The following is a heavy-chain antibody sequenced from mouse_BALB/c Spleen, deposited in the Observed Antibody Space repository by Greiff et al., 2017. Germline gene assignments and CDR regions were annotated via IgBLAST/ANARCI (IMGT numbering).Heavy chain of an antibody. J-gene: IGHJ4*01. Sequence: QVQLKQSGPGLVAPSQSLSITCTVSGFSLTSYGVHWVRQPPGKGLEWLGVIWAGGSTNYNSALMSRLSISKDNSKSQVFLKMNSLQTDDTAMYYCAREYGNYGSSYAMDYWGQGTSVTVSS. CDR3: AREYGNYGSSYAMDY. V-gene: IGHV2-9*02. CDR1: GFSLTSYG. CDR2: IWAGGST. D-gene: IGHD2-10*02.